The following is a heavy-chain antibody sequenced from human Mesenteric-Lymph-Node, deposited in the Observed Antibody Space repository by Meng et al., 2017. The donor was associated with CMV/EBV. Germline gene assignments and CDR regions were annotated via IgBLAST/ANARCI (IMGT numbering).Heavy chain of an antibody. Sequence: QGQLVQSGAEVKKPGASVKVSFKASGYSFTGYSIHWVRQAPGQGLEWMGRISPNTGDTIYEENFQGRVTMTRDTSINTAYMELSSLTSDDTAVYYCGRGQQTFDPWGQGTLVTVSS. CDR1: GYSFTGYS. CDR3: GRGQQTFDP. V-gene: IGHV1-2*06. D-gene: IGHD1-1*01. CDR2: ISPNTGDT. J-gene: IGHJ5*02.